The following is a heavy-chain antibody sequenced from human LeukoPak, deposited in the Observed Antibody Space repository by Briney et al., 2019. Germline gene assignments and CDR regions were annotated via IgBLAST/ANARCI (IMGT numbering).Heavy chain of an antibody. Sequence: QPGGSLRLSCAAPGFTFSRHGMHWVRQAPGKGLEWVAYIWYDGSKKYYADSVKGRFTISRDNSKNTLYLQINSLRAEDTAVYYCAKDVGGAEDVWGKGTTVTVSS. CDR2: IWYDGSKK. CDR1: GFTFSRHG. J-gene: IGHJ6*04. V-gene: IGHV3-30*02. D-gene: IGHD3-10*01. CDR3: AKDVGGAEDV.